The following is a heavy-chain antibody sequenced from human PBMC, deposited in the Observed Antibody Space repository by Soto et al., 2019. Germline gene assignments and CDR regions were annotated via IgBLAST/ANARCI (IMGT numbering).Heavy chain of an antibody. CDR3: ARDKVPAAKYNWFDP. Sequence: GASVKVSCKASGYTFTGYYMHWVRQAPGQGLEWMGWINPNSGGTNYAQKFQGRVTMTRDTSISTAYMELSRLRSDDTAVYYCARDKVPAAKYNWFDPWGDGTLVPVSP. CDR2: INPNSGGT. V-gene: IGHV1-2*02. CDR1: GYTFTGYY. J-gene: IGHJ5*02. D-gene: IGHD2-2*01.